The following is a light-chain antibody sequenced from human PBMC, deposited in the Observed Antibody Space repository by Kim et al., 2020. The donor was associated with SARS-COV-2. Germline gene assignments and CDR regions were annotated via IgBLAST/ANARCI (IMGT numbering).Light chain of an antibody. CDR2: WAS. J-gene: IGKJ2*01. CDR1: ESVLYSSNNKNY. Sequence: EGATVNYTSSESVLYSSNNKNYLAGYHQKPGQPPRLLIYWASTRESGVPDRFSGSGSGTDFTLTISSLQAEDVAVYYCQQYYSLYTFGQGTKLEI. CDR3: QQYYSLYT. V-gene: IGKV4-1*01.